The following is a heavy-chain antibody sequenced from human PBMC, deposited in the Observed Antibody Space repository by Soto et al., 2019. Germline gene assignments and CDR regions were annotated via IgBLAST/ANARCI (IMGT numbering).Heavy chain of an antibody. V-gene: IGHV4-39*01. J-gene: IGHJ6*02. Sequence: QLQLQESGPGLVKPSETLSLTCTLSGGSIYSSTTYYWAWIRQPPGKGLEWVGNIYYTGNTYYNPSLTGRVTIQVDPSKNQFSLKLSSVTAADTAVYYCARTPLVRGVLAFFDVWGQGTTVTVSS. CDR2: IYYTGNT. CDR1: GGSIYSSTTYY. D-gene: IGHD3-10*01. CDR3: ARTPLVRGVLAFFDV.